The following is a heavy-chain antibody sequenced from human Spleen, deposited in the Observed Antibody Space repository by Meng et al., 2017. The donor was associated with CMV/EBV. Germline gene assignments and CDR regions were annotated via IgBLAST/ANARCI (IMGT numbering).Heavy chain of an antibody. D-gene: IGHD2-2*01. CDR1: GYTFTTYD. V-gene: IGHV1-8*01. CDR2: INPDSGNR. Sequence: ASVKVSCKASGYTFTTYDINWVRQAAGQGLEWMGWINPDSGNRGYAQKFQDRVTITRDTSKSTVYLEVTSLTSEDTAVYYCARDITRYCSSTSCSDYWGQGTLVTVSS. J-gene: IGHJ4*02. CDR3: ARDITRYCSSTSCSDY.